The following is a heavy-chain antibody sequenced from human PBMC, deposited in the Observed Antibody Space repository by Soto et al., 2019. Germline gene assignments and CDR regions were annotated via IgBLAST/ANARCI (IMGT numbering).Heavy chain of an antibody. CDR2: ISGSGGST. CDR1: GFTFSSYA. CDR3: AKDLVGSNADYYDY. V-gene: IGHV3-23*01. Sequence: GGSLILSCAASGFTFSSYAMSWVRQAPGKGMEWVAAISGSGGSTYYADSVKGRFTISRENSKNTLYLQMNSLRAEDAAVYYCAKDLVGSNADYYDYWGKGTRVTVSS. J-gene: IGHJ4*02. D-gene: IGHD2-15*01.